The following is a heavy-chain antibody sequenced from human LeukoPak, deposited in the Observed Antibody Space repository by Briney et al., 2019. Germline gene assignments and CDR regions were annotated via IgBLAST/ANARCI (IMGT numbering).Heavy chain of an antibody. D-gene: IGHD3-10*01. J-gene: IGHJ3*02. CDR2: IFYSGST. CDR3: AKSNGYGLIDI. V-gene: IGHV4-59*12. Sequence: SETLSLTCTVSGGSISSYYWSWIRQPPGKGLEWIGNIFYSGSTYYGPSLKSRLTISLNTSRNQFSLKLNSVTSADTAVYYCAKSNGYGLIDIWGQGTMVTVSS. CDR1: GGSISSYY.